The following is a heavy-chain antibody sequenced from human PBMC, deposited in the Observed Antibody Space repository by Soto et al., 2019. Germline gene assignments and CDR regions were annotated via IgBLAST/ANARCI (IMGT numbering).Heavy chain of an antibody. CDR3: ARARGARYFDY. J-gene: IGHJ4*02. D-gene: IGHD2-15*01. CDR2: IYYSGST. V-gene: IGHV4-30-4*01. Sequence: SETLSLTCTVSGGSLSSGYYYWSWIRQPPGKGLEWIGYIYYSGSTYYNPSLKSRVTISVDTSKNQFSLKLSSVTAADTAVYYCARARGARYFDYWGQGTLVTVS. CDR1: GGSLSSGYYY.